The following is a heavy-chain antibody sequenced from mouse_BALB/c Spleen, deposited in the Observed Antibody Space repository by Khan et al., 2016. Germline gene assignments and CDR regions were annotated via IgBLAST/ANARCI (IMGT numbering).Heavy chain of an antibody. J-gene: IGHJ2*01. CDR3: AREGRGGY. D-gene: IGHD1-1*01. V-gene: IGHV1S136*01. CDR1: GYTFTSYV. Sequence: VQLQQSGPELVKPGASVKMSCKASGYTFTSYVMHWVKQKPGQGLEWIGYINPYTDGTKYNEKFKGKATLTSDKSSSTAYMELSSLTSEDSVVYYCAREGRGGYWGQGTTLTVSS. CDR2: INPYTDGT.